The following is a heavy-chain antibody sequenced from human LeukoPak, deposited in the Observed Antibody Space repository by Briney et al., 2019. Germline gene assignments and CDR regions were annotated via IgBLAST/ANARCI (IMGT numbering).Heavy chain of an antibody. CDR1: GFTFSTYA. CDR2: ISYDGSNT. D-gene: IGHD3-9*01. Sequence: GGSLRLSCAASGFTFSTYAIHWVRRAPGKGLEWVAVISYDGSNTYYADSVKGRFTISRDNSKNTLYLQMNSLRAEDTAVYYRAKDRTYYDLLTGSFDYWGQGTLVTVSS. J-gene: IGHJ4*02. CDR3: AKDRTYYDLLTGSFDY. V-gene: IGHV3-30-3*01.